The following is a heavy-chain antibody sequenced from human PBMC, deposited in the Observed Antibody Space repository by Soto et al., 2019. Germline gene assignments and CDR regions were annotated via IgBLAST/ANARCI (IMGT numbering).Heavy chain of an antibody. CDR1: GFTFDDYA. D-gene: IGHD1-26*01. CDR3: AKDKSGSYYSVLDY. J-gene: IGHJ4*02. Sequence: QPGGSLRLSCAASGFTFDDYAMHWVRQAPGKGLEWVSGISWNSGSIGYADSVKGRFTISRDNAKNSLYLQMNSLRAEDTALYYCAKDKSGSYYSVLDYWGQGTLVTVSS. V-gene: IGHV3-9*01. CDR2: ISWNSGSI.